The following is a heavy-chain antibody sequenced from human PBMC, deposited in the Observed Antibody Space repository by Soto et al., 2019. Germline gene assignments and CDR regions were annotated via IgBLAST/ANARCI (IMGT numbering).Heavy chain of an antibody. CDR1: GGSFSGYY. CDR2: INHSGST. J-gene: IGHJ4*02. Sequence: PSETLSLTCAVYGGSFSGYYWSWIRQPPGKGLEWIGEINHSGSTNYNPSLKSRVTISVDTSKNQFSLKLSSVTAADTAVYYCARVWGIFGVVTPEYYFDYWGQGTLVTVSS. D-gene: IGHD3-3*01. CDR3: ARVWGIFGVVTPEYYFDY. V-gene: IGHV4-34*01.